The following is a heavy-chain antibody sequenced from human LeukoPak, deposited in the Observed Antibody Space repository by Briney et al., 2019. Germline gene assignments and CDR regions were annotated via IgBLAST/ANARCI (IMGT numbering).Heavy chain of an antibody. CDR2: IRSNPDGGTT. Sequence: PGGSLRLSCTASGFNFINAWMDWVRQAPGKGLEWVGRIRSNPDGGTTEYAAPVKGRFTISRDDLKNTLYLQMFSLIAEDTAIYYCFTVNSHLTYWGQGTLVTVSS. V-gene: IGHV3-15*01. CDR3: FTVNSHLTY. J-gene: IGHJ4*02. CDR1: GFNFINAW.